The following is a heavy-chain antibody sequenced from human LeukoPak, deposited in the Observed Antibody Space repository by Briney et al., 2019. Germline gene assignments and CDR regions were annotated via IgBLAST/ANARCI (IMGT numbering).Heavy chain of an antibody. J-gene: IGHJ6*02. V-gene: IGHV3-48*04. D-gene: IGHD4-11*01. CDR1: GFTFSSYS. CDR3: ARDTVYYGMDV. Sequence: GGSLGLSCAASGFTFSSYSMNWVRQAPGKGLEWVSYISSSSSTIYYADSVKGRFTISRDNAKNSLYLQMNSLRAEDTAVYYCARDTVYYGMDVWGQGTTVTVSS. CDR2: ISSSSSTI.